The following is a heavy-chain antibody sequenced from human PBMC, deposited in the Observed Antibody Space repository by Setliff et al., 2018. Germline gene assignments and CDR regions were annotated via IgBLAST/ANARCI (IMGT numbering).Heavy chain of an antibody. V-gene: IGHV4-34*01. Sequence: SETLSLTCAVYGGSFSGYYWSWIRQPPGKRLEWIGEINHSGSTNYNPSLKSRVTISVDTSKNQFSLKLSSVTAADTAVYYCARGFAAEYSSGWGTWYYYYYMDVWGKGTTVTVSS. CDR2: INHSGST. J-gene: IGHJ6*03. D-gene: IGHD6-19*01. CDR1: GGSFSGYY. CDR3: ARGFAAEYSSGWGTWYYYYYMDV.